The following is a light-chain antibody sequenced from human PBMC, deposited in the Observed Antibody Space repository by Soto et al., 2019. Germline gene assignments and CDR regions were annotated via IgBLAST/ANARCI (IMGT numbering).Light chain of an antibody. CDR2: GTS. CDR1: QRFSSSY. CDR3: QQYDSLVT. J-gene: IGKJ1*01. Sequence: EIVWTQSPGTLSWSPGERATLSCRASQRFSSSYLSWYQHKPGRAPRLLIDGTSSRATGIPDRFSGSGSGTDFTLTISRLEPEDFAVYYCQQYDSLVTFGQGTKVEIK. V-gene: IGKV3-20*01.